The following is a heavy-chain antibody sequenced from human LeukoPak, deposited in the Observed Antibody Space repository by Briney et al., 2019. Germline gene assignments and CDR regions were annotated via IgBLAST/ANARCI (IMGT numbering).Heavy chain of an antibody. CDR2: IIPIFGTA. J-gene: IGHJ3*02. CDR3: ARMGRGIRAFDI. D-gene: IGHD3-10*01. CDR1: GGTFSSYA. V-gene: IGHV1-69*13. Sequence: SVKVSCKASGGTFSSYAISWVRQAPGQGLEWMGGIIPIFGTANYAQKFQGRVTITADESTSTAYMELSSLRSEDTAVYYCARMGRGIRAFDIWGQGTMVTVSS.